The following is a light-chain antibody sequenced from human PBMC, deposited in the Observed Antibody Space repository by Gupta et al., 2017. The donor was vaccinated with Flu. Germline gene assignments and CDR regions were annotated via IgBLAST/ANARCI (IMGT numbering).Light chain of an antibody. CDR3: QHDANSPRT. CDR2: GAS. V-gene: IGKV3-20*01. Sequence: GTLSLSPGERATLSCRGSQSVTANYLAWYQQKPGQAPRLLIHGASTRATGIPDRFSGSGSGTDFTLTISRLEPEDFAVYYCQHDANSPRTFGQGTKVEIK. CDR1: QSVTANY. J-gene: IGKJ1*01.